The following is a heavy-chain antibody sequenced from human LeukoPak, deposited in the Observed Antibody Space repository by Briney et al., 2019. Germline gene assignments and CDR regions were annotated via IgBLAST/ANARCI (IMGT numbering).Heavy chain of an antibody. CDR3: ARGGYTYGPATLGALDI. Sequence: GGSLRLSRAASGFTFSGYWMHWVRQAPGKGLVWVSRINGDGSGTNYDDSVKGRFTISGDNAKNTLYLQMNSLRAEDTAVYYCARGGYTYGPATLGALDIWGPGTMVPVSS. D-gene: IGHD5-18*01. J-gene: IGHJ3*02. CDR2: INGDGSGT. CDR1: GFTFSGYW. V-gene: IGHV3-74*01.